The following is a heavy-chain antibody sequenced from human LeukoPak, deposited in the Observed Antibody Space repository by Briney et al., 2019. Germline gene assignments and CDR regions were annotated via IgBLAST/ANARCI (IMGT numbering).Heavy chain of an antibody. Sequence: GASAKVSCKASGYTFTSYAMNWVRQAPGQGLEWMGWINTNTGNPTYAQGFTGRFVSSLDTSVGTAYLQISSLKAEDTAVYYCARDWGSRPFDYWGQGTLVTVSS. D-gene: IGHD3-16*01. CDR2: INTNTGNP. CDR1: GYTFTSYA. J-gene: IGHJ4*02. CDR3: ARDWGSRPFDY. V-gene: IGHV7-4-1*02.